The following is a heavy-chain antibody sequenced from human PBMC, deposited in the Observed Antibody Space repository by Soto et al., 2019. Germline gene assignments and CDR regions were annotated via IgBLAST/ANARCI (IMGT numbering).Heavy chain of an antibody. J-gene: IGHJ6*02. CDR2: IIPIFGTA. D-gene: IGHD1-26*01. CDR1: GGTFSSYA. CDR3: ATASVSGSHSRYYYGMDV. V-gene: IGHV1-69*13. Sequence: ASVKVSCKASGGTFSSYAISWVRQAPGQGLEWMGGIIPIFGTANYAQKFQGRVTITADESTSTAYTELSSLRSEDTAVYYCATASVSGSHSRYYYGMDVWGQGTTVTVSS.